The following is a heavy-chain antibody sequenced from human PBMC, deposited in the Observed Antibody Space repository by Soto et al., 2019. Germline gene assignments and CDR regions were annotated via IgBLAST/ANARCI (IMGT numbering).Heavy chain of an antibody. D-gene: IGHD6-13*01. Sequence: EVQLVESGGGWLRPGGSLRLPCAASEFTFDDYAMHGVGQVPGKGLEWVSGINWNSGSIGYGDSVKGRFAISRDNAKNSLHLQMNSLSAEDTAFYYCVKDESINWYSGHFRHWGQGTLVTVSS. V-gene: IGHV3-9*01. J-gene: IGHJ1*01. CDR2: INWNSGSI. CDR1: EFTFDDYA. CDR3: VKDESINWYSGHFRH.